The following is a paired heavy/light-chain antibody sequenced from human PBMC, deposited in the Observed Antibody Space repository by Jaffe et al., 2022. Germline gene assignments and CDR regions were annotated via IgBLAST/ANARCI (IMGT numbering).Heavy chain of an antibody. CDR3: ARDPGYCSGGSCYPRRPNWYFDL. Sequence: QVQLVESGGGLVKPGGSLRLSCAASGFTFNDYYMSWIRQAPGKGLEWVSYISYSGSTMYYADSVKGRFTISRDYAKNSLYLQMNSLRAEDTAVYYCARDPGYCSGGSCYPRRPNWYFDLWGRGTLVTVSS. CDR2: ISYSGSTM. D-gene: IGHD2-15*01. V-gene: IGHV3-11*01. CDR1: GFTFNDYY. J-gene: IGHJ2*01.
Light chain of an antibody. CDR1: QSVSSSY. CDR3: QQYGSSLLT. Sequence: EIVLTQSPGTLSLSPGERATLSCRASQSVSSSYLAWYQQKPGQAPRLLIYGASSRATGIPDRFSGSGSGTDFTLTISRLEPEDFAVYYCQQYGSSLLTFGGGTEVEIK. CDR2: GAS. J-gene: IGKJ4*01. V-gene: IGKV3-20*01.